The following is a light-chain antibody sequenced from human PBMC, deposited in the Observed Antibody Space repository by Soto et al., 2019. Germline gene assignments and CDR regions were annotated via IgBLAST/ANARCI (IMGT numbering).Light chain of an antibody. CDR1: QSVNSN. CDR2: GAS. Sequence: EIMMTQCPVTLSLSPGERASLSCRASQSVNSNLAWYQQKPGQAPRLLIYGASTRATGIPASFIGNGSGTEFTLTASSLQPEDFAVYYCQQYNNWPFTFGPGTKVDIK. CDR3: QQYNNWPFT. J-gene: IGKJ3*01. V-gene: IGKV3-15*01.